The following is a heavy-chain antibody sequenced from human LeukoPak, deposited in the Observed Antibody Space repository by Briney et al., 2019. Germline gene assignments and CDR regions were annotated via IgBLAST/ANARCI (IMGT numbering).Heavy chain of an antibody. V-gene: IGHV3-23*01. Sequence: AGGSLRLSCAASGFTLSNYAMSWVRQAPGKGLEWVSGMSGSGGRTYYADSVKGRFTISRDNSKNTLYLQMNNLRPEDTALYYCAKNQGQWLVPVDYWGQGTLVTVSS. D-gene: IGHD6-19*01. CDR3: AKNQGQWLVPVDY. J-gene: IGHJ4*02. CDR2: MSGSGGRT. CDR1: GFTLSNYA.